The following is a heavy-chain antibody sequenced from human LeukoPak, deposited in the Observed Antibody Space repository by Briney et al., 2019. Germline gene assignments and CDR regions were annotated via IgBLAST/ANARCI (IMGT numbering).Heavy chain of an antibody. CDR2: IYTSGST. CDR3: ARGRGDSYYYDSSGYSDAFDI. Sequence: SETLSLTCTVSGGSISSYYWSWIRQPAGKGLEWIGRIYTSGSTNYNPSLKSRVTMSVDTSKNQFSLKLSSVTAADTAVYYCARGRGDSYYYDSSGYSDAFDIWGQGTMVTVSS. V-gene: IGHV4-4*07. D-gene: IGHD3-22*01. J-gene: IGHJ3*02. CDR1: GGSISSYY.